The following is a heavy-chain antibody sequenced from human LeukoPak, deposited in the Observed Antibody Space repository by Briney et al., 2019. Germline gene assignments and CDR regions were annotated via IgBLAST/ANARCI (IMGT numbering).Heavy chain of an antibody. CDR2: IYTSGST. J-gene: IGHJ5*02. D-gene: IGHD2/OR15-2a*01. Sequence: PSETLSLTCTVSGGSLSSNYWSWIRQPAGKGLEWIGRIYTSGSTDYNPSLESRVTMSVDTSKNQFSLKLSSVTAADTAVYYCAREVIAGQLNWFDPWGQGTLVTVSS. V-gene: IGHV4-4*07. CDR1: GGSLSSNY. CDR3: AREVIAGQLNWFDP.